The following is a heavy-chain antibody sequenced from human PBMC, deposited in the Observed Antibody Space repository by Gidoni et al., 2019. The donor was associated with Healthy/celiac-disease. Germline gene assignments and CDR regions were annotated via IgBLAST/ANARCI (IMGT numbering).Heavy chain of an antibody. CDR2: ISAYNGNT. J-gene: IGHJ4*02. CDR3: ARDFSPRDSDYGFSVFGY. Sequence: QVQLVQSGAEVKKPGASVKVSCKASGYTFTSYGISWVRQAPGQGLEWMGWISAYNGNTNYAQKLQGRVTMTTDTSTSTAYMELRSLRSDDTAVYYCARDFSPRDSDYGFSVFGYWGQGTLVTVSS. CDR1: GYTFTSYG. V-gene: IGHV1-18*01. D-gene: IGHD4-17*01.